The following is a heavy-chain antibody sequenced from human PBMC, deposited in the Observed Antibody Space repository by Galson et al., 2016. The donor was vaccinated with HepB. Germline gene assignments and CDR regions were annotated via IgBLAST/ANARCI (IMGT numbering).Heavy chain of an antibody. V-gene: IGHV3-66*01. CDR3: ARDSGHGDFWGFDF. J-gene: IGHJ4*02. CDR2: IYSAGTT. D-gene: IGHD7-27*01. CDR1: GFLVTSNY. Sequence: SLRLSCAASGFLVTSNYMMWVRQAPGKGLDWVSVIYSAGTTYYAYSVKDRFTISRDHSKNTLFLQMNDLPAEDTAMYYYARDSGHGDFWGFDFWGQGVQATVSS.